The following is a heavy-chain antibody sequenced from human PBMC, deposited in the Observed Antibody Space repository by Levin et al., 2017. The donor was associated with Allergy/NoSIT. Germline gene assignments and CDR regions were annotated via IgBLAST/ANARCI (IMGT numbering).Heavy chain of an antibody. Sequence: SETLSLTCTVSGGSISSSSYYWGWIRQPPGKGLEWIGSIYYSGSTYYNPSLKSRVTISVDTSKNQFSLKLSSVTAADTAVYYCARRAPQGWFDPWGQGTLVTVSS. J-gene: IGHJ5*02. CDR3: ARRAPQGWFDP. V-gene: IGHV4-39*07. CDR1: GGSISSSSYY. CDR2: IYYSGST.